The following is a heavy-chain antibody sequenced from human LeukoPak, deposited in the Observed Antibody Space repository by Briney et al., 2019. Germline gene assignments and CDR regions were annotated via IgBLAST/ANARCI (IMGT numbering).Heavy chain of an antibody. CDR1: GFTFSSYA. J-gene: IGHJ4*02. D-gene: IGHD5-24*01. Sequence: GRSLRLSCAASGFTFSSYAMHWVRQAPGKGMEWVAVLWYDGSNKYYADSVKGRFTISRDNSKNTLYLQMNSLRVEDTAVYYCSRGIDGYDSIVDYWGQGTLVTVSS. V-gene: IGHV3-33*01. CDR2: LWYDGSNK. CDR3: SRGIDGYDSIVDY.